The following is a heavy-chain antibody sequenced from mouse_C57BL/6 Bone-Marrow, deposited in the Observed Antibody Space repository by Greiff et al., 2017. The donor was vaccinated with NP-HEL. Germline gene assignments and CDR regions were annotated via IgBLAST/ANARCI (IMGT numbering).Heavy chain of an antibody. CDR3: ARIPIYYDYEDWYFDV. CDR2: IWWDDDK. J-gene: IGHJ1*03. Sequence: QVTLKVSGPGILQPSQTLSLTCSFSGFSLSTFGMGVGWIRQPSGKGLEWLAHIWWDDDKYYNPALKSRLTISKDTSKNQVFLKIANVDTADTATYYCARIPIYYDYEDWYFDVWGTGTTVTVSS. V-gene: IGHV8-8*01. D-gene: IGHD2-4*01. CDR1: GFSLSTFGMG.